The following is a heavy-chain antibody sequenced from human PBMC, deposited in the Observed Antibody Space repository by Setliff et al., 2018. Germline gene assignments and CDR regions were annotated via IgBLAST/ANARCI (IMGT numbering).Heavy chain of an antibody. D-gene: IGHD2-15*01. Sequence: SVKVSCKASGGTFSSYAISWVRQAPGQGLEWMGGIIPIFGTANYAQKFQGRVTITTDESTSTAYMELRSLRSDDTAVYYCAREYGGSCPSGEYWGQGTLVTVSS. CDR1: GGTFSSYA. CDR3: AREYGGSCPSGEY. J-gene: IGHJ4*02. CDR2: IIPIFGTA. V-gene: IGHV1-69*05.